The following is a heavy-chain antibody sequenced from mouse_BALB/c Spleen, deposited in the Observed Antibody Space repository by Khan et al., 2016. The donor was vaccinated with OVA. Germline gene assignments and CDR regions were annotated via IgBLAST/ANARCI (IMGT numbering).Heavy chain of an antibody. CDR3: ERGNYYGYAMDY. D-gene: IGHD1-1*01. Sequence: EVQLVESGPGLVKPSQSLSLTCAVTGYSITSNYAWNWIRQFPGNKLEWMCYISSSGSTNYNPSLKSRISLTRDTSKNQFFLQLNSVTTEDTATEYCERGNYYGYAMDYWGQGTSITVSS. CDR2: ISSSGST. V-gene: IGHV3-2*02. J-gene: IGHJ4*01. CDR1: GYSITSNYA.